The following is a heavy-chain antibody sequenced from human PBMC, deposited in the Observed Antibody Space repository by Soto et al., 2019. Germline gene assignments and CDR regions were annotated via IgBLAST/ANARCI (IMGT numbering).Heavy chain of an antibody. CDR2: IWYDGSNK. Sequence: QVQLVESGGGVVQPGRSLRLSCAASGFTFSSYGMHWVRQAPGKGLEWVAVIWYDGSNKYYADSVKGRFTISRDNSKNTLYLQMNSLRAEDTAVYYCVRGQYDYVWGSYRSYAFDIWGQGTMVTVSS. CDR1: GFTFSSYG. D-gene: IGHD3-16*02. CDR3: VRGQYDYVWGSYRSYAFDI. J-gene: IGHJ3*02. V-gene: IGHV3-33*01.